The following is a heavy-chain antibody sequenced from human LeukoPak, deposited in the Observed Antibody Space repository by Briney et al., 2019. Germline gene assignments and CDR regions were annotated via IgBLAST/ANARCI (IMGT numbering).Heavy chain of an antibody. CDR2: IYHSGST. V-gene: IGHV4-4*02. CDR1: GGSISSSNW. D-gene: IGHD3-22*01. J-gene: IGHJ4*02. CDR3: ARDSYDSSGYYPYFDY. Sequence: PSGTLSLTCAVSGGSISSSNWRSWVRQPPGKGLEWIGEIYHSGSTSYNPSLKSRVTISVDKSKNQFSLKLSSVTAADTAVYYCARDSYDSSGYYPYFDYWGQGTLVTVSS.